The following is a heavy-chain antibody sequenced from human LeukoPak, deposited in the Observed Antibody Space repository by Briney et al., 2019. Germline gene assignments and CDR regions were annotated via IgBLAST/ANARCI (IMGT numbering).Heavy chain of an antibody. CDR3: AKDPPSGYGWVI. V-gene: IGHV3-74*01. CDR2: INSDGSST. J-gene: IGHJ3*02. D-gene: IGHD5-12*01. CDR1: GFTFSSYW. Sequence: GGSLRLSCAASGFTFSSYWMHWVRQAPGKGLVWVSRINSDGSSTTYADSVKGRFTISRDNSKNTLYLQMNSLRAEDTAVYYCAKDPPSGYGWVIWGQGTMVTVSS.